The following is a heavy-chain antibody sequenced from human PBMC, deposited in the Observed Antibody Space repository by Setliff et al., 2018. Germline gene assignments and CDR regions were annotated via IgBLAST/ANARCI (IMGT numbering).Heavy chain of an antibody. V-gene: IGHV1-3*01. Sequence: ASVKVSCKASGYTFTSYAMHWVRQAPGQRLEWMGWINAGNGNTKYSQKFQGRVTITRDTSASTAYMELSSLRSEDTAVYYCARDGGYCSGGSCYGLDYWGQGTLGTVS. CDR3: ARDGGYCSGGSCYGLDY. J-gene: IGHJ4*02. CDR1: GYTFTSYA. D-gene: IGHD2-15*01. CDR2: INAGNGNT.